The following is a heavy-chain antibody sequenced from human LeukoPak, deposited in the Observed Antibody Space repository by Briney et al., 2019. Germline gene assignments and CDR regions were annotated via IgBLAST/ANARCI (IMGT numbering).Heavy chain of an antibody. D-gene: IGHD4-23*01. Sequence: GASVKVSCKASGYTFTGYYMHWVRQAPGQGLEWMGWINPNSGGTNYAQKFQGRVTMTGDTSISTAYMELSRLRSDDTAVYYCMRDFPGGNTFDCWGQGTLVTVSS. CDR2: INPNSGGT. CDR1: GYTFTGYY. V-gene: IGHV1-2*02. J-gene: IGHJ4*02. CDR3: MRDFPGGNTFDC.